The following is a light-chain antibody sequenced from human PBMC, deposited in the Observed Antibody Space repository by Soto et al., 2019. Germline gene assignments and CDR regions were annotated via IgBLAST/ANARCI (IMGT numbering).Light chain of an antibody. CDR3: QQYVGLPPT. J-gene: IGKJ1*01. Sequence: EIVLTQSPDTLSLSPGETATLSCGASQSVSSSHIAWYQQKPGQSPRLLIDGASSRASGIPDRFSGSGSGSDFTLTISRLEPEDFAVYYCQQYVGLPPTFGQGTKVVIK. CDR1: QSVSSSH. CDR2: GAS. V-gene: IGKV3-20*01.